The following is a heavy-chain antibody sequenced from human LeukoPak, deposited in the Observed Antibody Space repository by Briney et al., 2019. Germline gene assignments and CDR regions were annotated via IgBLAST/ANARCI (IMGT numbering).Heavy chain of an antibody. CDR1: GFTFSSYW. D-gene: IGHD1/OR15-1a*01. CDR3: LVTTRRRGFDH. CDR2: IRQDGRVQ. V-gene: IGHV3-7*01. Sequence: GGSLRLSCAVSGFTFSSYWMSWVRQAPGKGLGWVANIRQDGRVQNYVDSVNRRFTISRDNPKNSVYLQMSSLRAEGTAVYYCLVTTRRRGFDHGGQGTLVTVSS. J-gene: IGHJ4*02.